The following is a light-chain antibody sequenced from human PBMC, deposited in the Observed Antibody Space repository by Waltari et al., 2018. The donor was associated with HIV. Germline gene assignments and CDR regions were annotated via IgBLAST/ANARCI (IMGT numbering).Light chain of an antibody. CDR2: GAS. V-gene: IGKV3-20*01. CDR3: QQYGSSPYT. CDR1: QSVRSSN. Sequence: EIVVTQSPGTLSLSPGERATLSCRASQSVRSSNLAWYQQKPGQAPRLLIYGASNRATGIPDRFSGSGSGTDSTLTISRLEPEDFAVYYCQQYGSSPYTFGQGTKLEI. J-gene: IGKJ2*01.